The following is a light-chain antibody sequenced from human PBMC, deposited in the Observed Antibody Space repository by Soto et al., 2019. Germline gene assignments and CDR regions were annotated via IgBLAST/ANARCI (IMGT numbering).Light chain of an antibody. Sequence: ILLTQSPSSLSASVGDRVTITCRASQGINSYLAWYLQKPGKAPKLLIYAASTLQSGVPSRFSGSGSGTDFTLTISSLQPEDFATYYCQQLDSYPSSPFGGGTKVEIK. V-gene: IGKV1-9*01. CDR3: QQLDSYPSSP. J-gene: IGKJ4*01. CDR2: AAS. CDR1: QGINSY.